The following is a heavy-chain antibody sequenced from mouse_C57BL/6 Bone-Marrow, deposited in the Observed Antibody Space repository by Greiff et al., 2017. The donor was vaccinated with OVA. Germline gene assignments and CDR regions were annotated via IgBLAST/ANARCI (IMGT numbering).Heavy chain of an antibody. J-gene: IGHJ2*01. Sequence: QVQLQQPGAELVKPGASVKLSCKASGYTFTSYWMQWVKQRPGQGLGWIGEIDPSDSYTNYNQKFKGKATLTVDTSSSTAYMQLSSLTSEDSAVYYCARGELGPFDYWGQGTTLTVSS. CDR3: ARGELGPFDY. CDR1: GYTFTSYW. CDR2: IDPSDSYT. V-gene: IGHV1-50*01. D-gene: IGHD4-1*01.